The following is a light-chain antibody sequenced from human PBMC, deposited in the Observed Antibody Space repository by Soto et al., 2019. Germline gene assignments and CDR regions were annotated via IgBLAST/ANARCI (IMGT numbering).Light chain of an antibody. V-gene: IGLV2-14*01. Sequence: QSALTQPASVSGSPGQSITISCTGTSSDVGGYNYVSWYQQHPGKAPKLLIYDVSNRPSGVSNRFSRSMSGNTASLTISGLQAEDEADYYCSSYPSSRSVVFGGGTKLTVL. CDR2: DVS. J-gene: IGLJ2*01. CDR3: SSYPSSRSVV. CDR1: SSDVGGYNY.